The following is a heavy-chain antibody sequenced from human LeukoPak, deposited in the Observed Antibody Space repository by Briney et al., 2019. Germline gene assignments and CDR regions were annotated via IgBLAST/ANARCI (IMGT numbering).Heavy chain of an antibody. D-gene: IGHD3-10*01. CDR3: ARMGRDAFDI. J-gene: IGHJ3*02. V-gene: IGHV3-21*01. CDR1: GFTFSSYS. CDR2: ISSSGTYI. Sequence: GGSLRLSCAASGFTFSSYSMLWVRQAPGRGLEWVSSISSSGTYIYYADSVKGRFTISRDNAKNSLYLQMNSLRAEDTAVYYCARMGRDAFDIWGQGTMVTVSS.